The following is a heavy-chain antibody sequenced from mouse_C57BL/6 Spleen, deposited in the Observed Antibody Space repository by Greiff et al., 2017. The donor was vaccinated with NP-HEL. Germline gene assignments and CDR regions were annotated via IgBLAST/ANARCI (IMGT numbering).Heavy chain of an antibody. CDR1: GYTFTSYW. CDR3: ARSAYYSNYEWYFDV. D-gene: IGHD2-5*01. J-gene: IGHJ1*03. CDR2: LDPSDSYT. Sequence: QVQLQQPGAELVMPGASVKLSCKASGYTFTSYWMHWVKQRPGQGLEWIGELDPSDSYTNYNQKFKGKSTLTVDKSSSTAYMQLSSLTSEDSAVYYCARSAYYSNYEWYFDVWGTGTTVTVSS. V-gene: IGHV1-69*01.